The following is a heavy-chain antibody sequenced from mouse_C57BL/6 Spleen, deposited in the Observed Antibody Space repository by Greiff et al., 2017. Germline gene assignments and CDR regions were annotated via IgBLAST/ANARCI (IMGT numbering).Heavy chain of an antibody. Sequence: QVQLKESGPGLVAPSQSLSITCTVSGFSLTNYDVSWVRQPPGKGLEWLGVIWGDGNTNYHSALISKLSISKDNSKSQVFLKLNSLQTDDTATYYCAKGGPLYAMDYWGQGTSVTVSS. D-gene: IGHD6-1*01. V-gene: IGHV2-3*01. CDR3: AKGGPLYAMDY. CDR1: GFSLTNYD. J-gene: IGHJ4*01. CDR2: IWGDGNT.